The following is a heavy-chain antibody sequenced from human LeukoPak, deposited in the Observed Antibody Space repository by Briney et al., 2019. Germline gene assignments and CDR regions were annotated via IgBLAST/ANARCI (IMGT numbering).Heavy chain of an antibody. D-gene: IGHD3-9*01. CDR2: IYYSRST. J-gene: IGHJ5*02. CDR1: GGSISSGGYY. Sequence: SQTLSLTCTVSGGSISSGGYYWSWIRQHPGKGLEWIGYIYYSRSTYYNPSLKSRVTISVDTSKNQFSLKLSSVTAADTAVYYCARTAATYYDILTGYSAVYNWFDPWGQGTLVTVSS. CDR3: ARTAATYYDILTGYSAVYNWFDP. V-gene: IGHV4-31*03.